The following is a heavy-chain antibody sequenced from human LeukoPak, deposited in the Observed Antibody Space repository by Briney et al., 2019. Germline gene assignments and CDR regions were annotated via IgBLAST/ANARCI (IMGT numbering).Heavy chain of an antibody. D-gene: IGHD2-15*01. V-gene: IGHV4-34*01. CDR1: GGSFSGYY. CDR2: INHSGST. J-gene: IGHJ4*02. CDR3: ARAVGYCSGGSCSLDY. Sequence: PSETLSLTCAVYGGSFSGYYWSWIRQPPGKGLEWSGEINHSGSTNYNPSLKSRVTISVDTSKNQFSLKLSSVTAADTAVYYCARAVGYCSGGSCSLDYWGQGTLVTVSS.